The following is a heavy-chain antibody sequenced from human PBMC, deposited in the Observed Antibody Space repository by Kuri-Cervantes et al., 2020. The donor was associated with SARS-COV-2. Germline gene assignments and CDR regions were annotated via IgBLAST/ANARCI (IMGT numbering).Heavy chain of an antibody. D-gene: IGHD3-10*01. CDR2: ISSSGSTI. J-gene: IGHJ3*02. Sequence: GGSLRLSCAASGFTFSDYYMTWIRQAPGKGLEWVSYISSSGSTIYYADSVKGRFTISRDNAKNSLYLQMNSLRDEDTAVYYCARRQLWFGDHDAFDIWGQGTVVTVSS. V-gene: IGHV3-11*04. CDR3: ARRQLWFGDHDAFDI. CDR1: GFTFSDYY.